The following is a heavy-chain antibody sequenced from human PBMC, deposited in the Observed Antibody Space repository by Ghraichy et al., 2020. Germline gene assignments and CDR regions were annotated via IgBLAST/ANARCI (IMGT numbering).Heavy chain of an antibody. D-gene: IGHD6-19*01. CDR2: IRSKAYGGTA. Sequence: GGSLRLSCTVSGFTFGDYAMNWVRQAPGKGLEWVGFIRSKAYGGTAEYAASVKGRFTISRDDSKNIAYLQMNSLKTEDTAVYYCTSPLPYSSGWYFLEAFDIWDQGTMVTVSS. CDR1: GFTFGDYA. CDR3: TSPLPYSSGWYFLEAFDI. J-gene: IGHJ3*02. V-gene: IGHV3-49*04.